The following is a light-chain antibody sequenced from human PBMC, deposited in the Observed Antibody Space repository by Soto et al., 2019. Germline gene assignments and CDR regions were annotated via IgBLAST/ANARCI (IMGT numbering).Light chain of an antibody. V-gene: IGKV3-15*01. CDR2: GAS. Sequence: EILMTQSPATLSVSPGERATLSCRASQSVSSNLAWYQQKPGQAPRLLIYGASTMATGIPARFSGSGSGTEFTLTISSLQSEDFAVYYCQQYNNLPWTFGQGTKVEIK. CDR3: QQYNNLPWT. J-gene: IGKJ1*01. CDR1: QSVSSN.